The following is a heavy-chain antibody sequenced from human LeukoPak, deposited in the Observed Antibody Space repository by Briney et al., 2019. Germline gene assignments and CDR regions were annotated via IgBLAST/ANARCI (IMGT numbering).Heavy chain of an antibody. CDR2: ISYDGTNK. CDR1: GFTFSSFS. Sequence: GGSLRLSCAASGFTFSSFSMNWVRQAPGKGLEWVAVISYDGTNKYYADSVKGRFTISRDNSKNTLYLQMNSLRAEDTAVYYCAKVDTSMARFYYYYMDVWGKGTTVTISS. CDR3: AKVDTSMARFYYYYMDV. J-gene: IGHJ6*03. D-gene: IGHD5-18*01. V-gene: IGHV3-30*18.